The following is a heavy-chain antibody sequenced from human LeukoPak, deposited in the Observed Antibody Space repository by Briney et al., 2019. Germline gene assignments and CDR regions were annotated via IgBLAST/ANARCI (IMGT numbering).Heavy chain of an antibody. Sequence: ASVKVSCKASGYTFTGYYMHWVRQAPGQGLEWMGWISAYNGNTNHAQKLQGRVTMTTDTSTSTAYMELRSLRSDDTAVYYCARAWSTVVTLRIDYWGQGTLVTVSS. V-gene: IGHV1-18*04. CDR2: ISAYNGNT. CDR1: GYTFTGYY. CDR3: ARAWSTVVTLRIDY. D-gene: IGHD4-23*01. J-gene: IGHJ4*02.